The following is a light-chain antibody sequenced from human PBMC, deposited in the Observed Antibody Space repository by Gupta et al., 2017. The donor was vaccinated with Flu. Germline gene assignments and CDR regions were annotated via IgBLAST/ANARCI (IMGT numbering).Light chain of an antibody. CDR3: QQEDNLPLT. J-gene: IGKJ4*01. Sequence: DIQMTQSPSSLSASVGDRVTITCQASQDNNNYLNWYQQKPGRAPKLLIYDAYKLETGVPTRFSGSGSGTEFTLTISSLQPEDVATYYCQQEDNLPLTFGGGTKVDIK. CDR2: DAY. V-gene: IGKV1-33*01. CDR1: QDNNNY.